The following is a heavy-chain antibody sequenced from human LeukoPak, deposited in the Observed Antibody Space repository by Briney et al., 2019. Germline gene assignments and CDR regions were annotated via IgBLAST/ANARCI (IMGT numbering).Heavy chain of an antibody. CDR3: ARRPTTVTTGYYYYYMDV. J-gene: IGHJ6*03. V-gene: IGHV4-59*08. CDR1: GGSISSYY. Sequence: PSETLSLTCTVSGGSISSYYWSWIRQPPGKGLEWVGYIYYSGSTNYNPSLKSRVTISVDTSKNQFSLKLRSVTAADTAVYYCARRPTTVTTGYYYYYMDVWGKGTTVTVSS. D-gene: IGHD4-17*01. CDR2: IYYSGST.